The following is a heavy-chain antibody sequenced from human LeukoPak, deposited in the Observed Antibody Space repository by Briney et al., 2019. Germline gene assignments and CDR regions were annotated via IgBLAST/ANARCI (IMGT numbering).Heavy chain of an antibody. Sequence: GASVKVSCKASGYTFTSYDINWVRQATGQGLEWMGWISAYNGNTNYAQKLQGRVTMTTDTSTSTAYMELRSLRSDDTAVYYCARDRYSGSYPDAFDIWGQGTMVTVSS. D-gene: IGHD1-26*01. CDR2: ISAYNGNT. V-gene: IGHV1-18*01. CDR1: GYTFTSYD. J-gene: IGHJ3*02. CDR3: ARDRYSGSYPDAFDI.